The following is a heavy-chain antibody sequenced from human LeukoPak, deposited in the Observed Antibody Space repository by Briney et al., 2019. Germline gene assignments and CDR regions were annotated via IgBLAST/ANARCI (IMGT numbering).Heavy chain of an antibody. Sequence: SVKVSCKASGGTFSSYTISWVRQAPGQGLEWMGRIIPILGIANYAQKFQGRVTITADESTSTAYMELSSLRSEDTAVYYCARPRSTSPAEGYFDYWGQGTLVTVSS. V-gene: IGHV1-69*02. D-gene: IGHD2-2*01. CDR2: IIPILGIA. CDR3: ARPRSTSPAEGYFDY. CDR1: GGTFSSYT. J-gene: IGHJ4*02.